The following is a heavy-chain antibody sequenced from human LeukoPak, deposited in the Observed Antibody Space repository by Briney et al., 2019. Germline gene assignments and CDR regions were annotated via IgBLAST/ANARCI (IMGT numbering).Heavy chain of an antibody. J-gene: IGHJ4*02. CDR3: ARDGSSYNDY. V-gene: IGHV1-69*06. CDR1: GGTFTSYA. CDR2: VLPIFGTA. D-gene: IGHD6-6*01. Sequence: SVKVSCKASGGTFTSYAISWLRQAPGQGLEWMGRVLPIFGTANYAQKFSGRVTITADKSTSTAYMELSSLRSEDTAVYYCARDGSSYNDYWGQGTLVTVSS.